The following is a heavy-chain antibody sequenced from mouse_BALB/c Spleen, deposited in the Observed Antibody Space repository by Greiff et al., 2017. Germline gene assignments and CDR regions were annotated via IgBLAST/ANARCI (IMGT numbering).Heavy chain of an antibody. Sequence: VQLQESGPGLVAPSQSLSITCTVSGFSLTGYGVNWVRQPPGKGLEWLGMIWGDGSTDYNSALKSRLSISKDNSKSQVFLKMNSLQTDDTARYYCARGPSMVNYWYFDVWGAGTTVTVSS. CDR3: ARGPSMVNYWYFDV. V-gene: IGHV2-6-7*01. CDR2: IWGDGST. D-gene: IGHD2-1*01. CDR1: GFSLTGYG. J-gene: IGHJ1*01.